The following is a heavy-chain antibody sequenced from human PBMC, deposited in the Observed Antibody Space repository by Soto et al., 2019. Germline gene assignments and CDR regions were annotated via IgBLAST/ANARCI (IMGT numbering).Heavy chain of an antibody. V-gene: IGHV3-73*01. CDR3: SRQASDFWSGKPQYYMDV. J-gene: IGHJ6*03. D-gene: IGHD3-3*01. CDR1: GFTFSGSA. Sequence: EVQLVESGGGLVQPGGSLKLSCAASGFTFSGSALHWVRQASGKGLEWVGRIRSKGNNYATAYGASLKGRFTRSRDDSKNTAYLQMNSLNTEDTAVYYCSRQASDFWSGKPQYYMDVWGKGTTVTVAS. CDR2: IRSKGNNYAT.